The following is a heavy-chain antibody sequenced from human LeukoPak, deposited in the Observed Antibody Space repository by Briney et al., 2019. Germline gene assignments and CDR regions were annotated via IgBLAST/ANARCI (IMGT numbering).Heavy chain of an antibody. D-gene: IGHD3-22*01. V-gene: IGHV3-30-3*01. Sequence: GGSLRLSCVASAGFSFSGYAMHWVRQAPGKGPEWVAEISYDGTNKNYADSVKGRFTISRDNSDDTLYLQMNSLRAEDTAVYYCAKGDSSGVTFDYWGQGTLVTVSS. J-gene: IGHJ4*02. CDR1: AGFSFSGYA. CDR3: AKGDSSGVTFDY. CDR2: ISYDGTNK.